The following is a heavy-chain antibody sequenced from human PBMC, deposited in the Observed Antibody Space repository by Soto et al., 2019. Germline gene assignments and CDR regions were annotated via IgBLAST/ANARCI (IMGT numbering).Heavy chain of an antibody. CDR3: ARDRVPQLGYYGMDV. Sequence: EVQLVESGGGLVQPGGSLRLSCAASGFIFNSYWMHWVRQAPGKGLVWVSRINTDESSRSYADSVKGRFTISRDNAKNTLYLQMNSLRAEDTAVYFCARDRVPQLGYYGMDVWGQGTTFTVSS. CDR1: GFIFNSYW. CDR2: INTDESSR. D-gene: IGHD2-2*01. V-gene: IGHV3-74*01. J-gene: IGHJ6*02.